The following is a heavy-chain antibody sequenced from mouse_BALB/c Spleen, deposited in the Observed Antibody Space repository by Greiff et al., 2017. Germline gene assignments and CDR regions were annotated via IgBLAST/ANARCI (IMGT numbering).Heavy chain of an antibody. CDR3: ARSRGYDYYAMDY. V-gene: IGHV5-17*02. J-gene: IGHJ4*01. Sequence: EVHLVESGGGLVQPGGSRKLSCAASGFTFSSFGMHWVRQAPEKGLEWVAYISSGSSTIYYADTVKGRFTISRDNPKNTLFLQMTSLRSEDTAMYYCARSRGYDYYAMDYWGQGTSVTVSS. D-gene: IGHD2-2*01. CDR1: GFTFSSFG. CDR2: ISSGSSTI.